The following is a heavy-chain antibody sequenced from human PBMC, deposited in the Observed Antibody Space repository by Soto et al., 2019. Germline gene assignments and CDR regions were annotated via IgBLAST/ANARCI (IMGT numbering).Heavy chain of an antibody. V-gene: IGHV4-34*01. CDR3: AMSGLRLNQRWYFDL. J-gene: IGHJ2*01. D-gene: IGHD3-16*01. CDR1: GGSFSGYY. CDR2: INHSGST. Sequence: QVQLQQWGAGLLKPSETLSLTCAVYGGSFSGYYWSWIRQPPGKGLEWIGEINHSGSTNYNPSLKGRVTISVDTSKNQFSLKLSYVTAADTAVYYCAMSGLRLNQRWYFDLWGRGTLVTVSS.